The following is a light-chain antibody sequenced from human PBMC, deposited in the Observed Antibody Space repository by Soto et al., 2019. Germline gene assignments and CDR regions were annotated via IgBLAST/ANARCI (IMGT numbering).Light chain of an antibody. CDR1: QSVSSSY. CDR3: QQYGGSVQT. J-gene: IGKJ1*01. Sequence: MVWAQAPGTMTLYPGERATLSCRASQSVSSSYLAWYQQKPGQAPRLLIYGASNRATGIPDRFSGSGSGTDFTLTISRLEPEDFAVYYCQQYGGSVQTFGQGTKVDI. V-gene: IGKV3-20*01. CDR2: GAS.